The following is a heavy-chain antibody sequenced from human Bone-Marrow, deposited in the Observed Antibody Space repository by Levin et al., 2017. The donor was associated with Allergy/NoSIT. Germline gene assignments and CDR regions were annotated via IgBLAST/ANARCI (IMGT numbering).Heavy chain of an antibody. J-gene: IGHJ5*02. CDR1: GFDFSDYH. V-gene: IGHV3-11*01. CDR3: ACKMVRTIFPGGFDP. Sequence: PGGSLRLSCAASGFDFSDYHMTWIRQAPGKGLEWISYISRNGDTIHYKDSVKGRFTISRDNAQKSLSLQMDNLRADDTAVYYCACKMVRTIFPGGFDPWGQGTLVIVSS. D-gene: IGHD2-8*01. CDR2: ISRNGDTI.